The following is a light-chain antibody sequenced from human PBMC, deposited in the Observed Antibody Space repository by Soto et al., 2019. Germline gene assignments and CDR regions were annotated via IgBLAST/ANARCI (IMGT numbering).Light chain of an antibody. J-gene: IGKJ4*01. V-gene: IGKV1-6*01. Sequence: AIQMTQSPSSLSASVGDRVTITCRTSQDISNDLDWYQQKPGKAPKLLIYAASRLQSGVPSRFSGSGSGTDFTLTISSPQPDDFATYYGQQYNDYSFTFGGGTKVDI. CDR3: QQYNDYSFT. CDR1: QDISND. CDR2: AAS.